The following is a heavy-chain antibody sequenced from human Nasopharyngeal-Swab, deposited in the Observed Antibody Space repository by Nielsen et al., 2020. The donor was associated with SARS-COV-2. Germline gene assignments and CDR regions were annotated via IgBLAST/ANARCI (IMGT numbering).Heavy chain of an antibody. J-gene: IGHJ4*02. D-gene: IGHD3-22*01. Sequence: VRQAPGKGLEWVSVIYSGGSTYYADSVKGRFTISRDNSKNTLYLQMNSLRAEDTAVYYCARVSGNSLYYYDSSGYYYWGQGTLVTVSS. V-gene: IGHV3-53*01. CDR2: IYSGGST. CDR3: ARVSGNSLYYYDSSGYYY.